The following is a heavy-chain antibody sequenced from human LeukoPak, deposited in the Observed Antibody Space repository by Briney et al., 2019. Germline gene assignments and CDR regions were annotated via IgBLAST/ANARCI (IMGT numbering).Heavy chain of an antibody. J-gene: IGHJ4*02. CDR1: GFTFSSYS. CDR3: ARDPSVASMGGYYFDY. D-gene: IGHD3-16*01. Sequence: GGTLGLSCAASGFTFSSYSMNWVRQAPGKGVEWVSSISSSSSYIYYADSVKGRFTISRDNAKNSLYLQMNSLRAEDTAVYYCARDPSVASMGGYYFDYWGQGTLVTVSS. CDR2: ISSSSSYI. V-gene: IGHV3-21*01.